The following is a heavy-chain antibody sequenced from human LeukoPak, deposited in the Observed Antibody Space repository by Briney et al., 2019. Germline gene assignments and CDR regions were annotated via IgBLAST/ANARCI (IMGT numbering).Heavy chain of an antibody. CDR3: LSSYGPSLIFKY. V-gene: IGHV4-39*01. J-gene: IGHJ4*02. CDR1: GGSISGSDYY. CDR2: IYYNGDT. Sequence: SETLSLTCTVSGGSISGSDYYWGWIRHSPGKGLEYIGSIYYNGDTYYKPSFKSRVTISVDTSKNQFSLKLSSVTAADTAVYYCLSSYGPSLIFKYWGQGTLVTVSS. D-gene: IGHD5-18*01.